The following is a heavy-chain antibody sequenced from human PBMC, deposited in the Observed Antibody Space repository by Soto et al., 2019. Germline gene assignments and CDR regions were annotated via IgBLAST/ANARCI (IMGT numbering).Heavy chain of an antibody. CDR2: VTFNGSKE. V-gene: IGHV3-30*03. Sequence: VQIVESGGGVVQPGGSLRLSCAGSGFAFSRLGMHWVRQAPGKGLEWVACVTFNGSKEYYVDSVKGRFAISRNNSMNTLYLQMSSLGPEDTGVYYCATDPGAFAGAMRDWGRGTLVTVSS. CDR3: ATDPGAFAGAMRD. D-gene: IGHD3-16*01. CDR1: GFAFSRLG. J-gene: IGHJ4*02.